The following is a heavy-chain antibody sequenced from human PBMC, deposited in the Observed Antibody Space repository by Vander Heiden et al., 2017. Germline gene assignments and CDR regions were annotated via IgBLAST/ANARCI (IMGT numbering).Heavy chain of an antibody. V-gene: IGHV3-21*01. CDR1: GFTLSSYS. J-gene: IGHJ5*02. Sequence: EVQLVESGGGLVKPGGSLRRSCAASGFTLSSYSMNWVRQAPGKGLEWVSSIVISSSYINYADSVKGRFTISRDNAKNSLYLQMNSLRAEDTAVYYCARGVVVPAALPFDPWGQGTLVTVSS. CDR3: ARGVVVPAALPFDP. D-gene: IGHD2-2*02. CDR2: IVISSSYI.